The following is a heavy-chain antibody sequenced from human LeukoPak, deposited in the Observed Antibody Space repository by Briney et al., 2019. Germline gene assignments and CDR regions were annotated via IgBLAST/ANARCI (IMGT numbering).Heavy chain of an antibody. CDR2: IKPDGSEK. CDR3: ARENYFDY. CDR1: GFTFSNIW. V-gene: IGHV3-7*04. Sequence: GGSLRLSCAASGFTFSNIWMSWVRQAPGKGLEWVANIKPDGSEKNYGDSVRGRFTISRDNARNSLYLQMNSLRAEDTAVYFCARENYFDYWGQGTLVTVSS. J-gene: IGHJ4*02.